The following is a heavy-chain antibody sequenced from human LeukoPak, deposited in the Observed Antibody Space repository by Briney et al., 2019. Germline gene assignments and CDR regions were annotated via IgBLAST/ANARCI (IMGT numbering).Heavy chain of an antibody. J-gene: IGHJ4*02. Sequence: ASVKVSCKASGYTFTGSYIHWVRQAPGQGREWMGWVNPNSGGTNYAQKFQGRVTITADESTSTAYMELSSLTSEDTAVYYCARDGDELGELLYFDYWGQGTLVTVSS. V-gene: IGHV1-2*02. CDR3: ARDGDELGELLYFDY. D-gene: IGHD3-10*01. CDR1: GYTFTGSY. CDR2: VNPNSGGT.